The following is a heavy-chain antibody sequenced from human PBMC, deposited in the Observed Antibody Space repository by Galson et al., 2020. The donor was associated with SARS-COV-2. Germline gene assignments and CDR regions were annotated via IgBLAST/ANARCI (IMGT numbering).Heavy chain of an antibody. D-gene: IGHD3-10*01. Sequence: GGSLRLSCAASGFTFSSYGMHWVRQAPGKGLEWVAVITYDGSNKYYADSVKGRFTISRDNSKNTLYLQMNSLRAEDTAVYYCAKDVWFGELLNHRSDAFDLWGQGTMVTVSS. CDR2: ITYDGSNK. CDR3: AKDVWFGELLNHRSDAFDL. J-gene: IGHJ3*01. V-gene: IGHV3-30*18. CDR1: GFTFSSYG.